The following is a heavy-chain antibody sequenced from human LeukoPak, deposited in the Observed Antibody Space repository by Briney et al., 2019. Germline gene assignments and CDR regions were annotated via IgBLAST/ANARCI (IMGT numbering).Heavy chain of an antibody. Sequence: GGSLRLSCAASGFTFSSYAMHWVRQAPGKGLEWVAVISYDGSNKYYADSVKGRFTISRDNSKNTLYLRMNSLRAEDTAVYYCARDRSQIPGYSSSWYYWGQGTLVTVSS. CDR3: ARDRSQIPGYSSSWYY. V-gene: IGHV3-30*04. CDR1: GFTFSSYA. J-gene: IGHJ4*02. D-gene: IGHD6-13*01. CDR2: ISYDGSNK.